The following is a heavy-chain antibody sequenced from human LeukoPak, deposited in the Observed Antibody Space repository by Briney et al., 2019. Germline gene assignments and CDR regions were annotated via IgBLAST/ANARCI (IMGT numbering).Heavy chain of an antibody. J-gene: IGHJ4*02. CDR1: GFIVITND. V-gene: IGHV3-53*01. D-gene: IGHD1-14*01. CDR3: ARGVEPLAANTLAY. CDR2: LYSDGNT. Sequence: GGSLRLSCAASGFIVITNDMTWARQAPGKGLEWVSVLYSDGNTKYADFVQGRFTISRDNSKNTLYLEMNSLSPDDTAVYYCARGVEPLAANTLAYWGQGTLVTVSS.